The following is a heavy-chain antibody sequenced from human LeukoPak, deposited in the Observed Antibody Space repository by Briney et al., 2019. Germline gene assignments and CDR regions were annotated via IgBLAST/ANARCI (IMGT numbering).Heavy chain of an antibody. CDR1: GGSISSGGYY. CDR3: ARGRWNYGEGY. D-gene: IGHD1-7*01. CDR2: IYHSGST. Sequence: PSETLSLTCTVSGGSISSGGYYWSWIRQPPGKGLEWIGYIYHSGSTYYNPSLKSRVTISVDRSKNQFSLKLSSVTAADTAVYYCARGRWNYGEGYWGQGTLVTVSS. J-gene: IGHJ4*02. V-gene: IGHV4-30-2*01.